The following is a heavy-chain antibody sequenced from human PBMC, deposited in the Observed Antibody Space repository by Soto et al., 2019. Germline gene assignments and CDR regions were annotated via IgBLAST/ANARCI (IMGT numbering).Heavy chain of an antibody. D-gene: IGHD4-17*01. Sequence: SLTCTVSGGSFSSSNYYLGWIRQSPGKGLEWIGNIFYGGGSGVAYYSPSLKSRVTISVDTSKNQFSLNMRSLTAADTAVYFCARRGGGDSLFDSWGQGKLVTVSS. CDR3: ARRGGGDSLFDS. J-gene: IGHJ4*02. V-gene: IGHV4-39*01. CDR2: IFYGGGSGVA. CDR1: GGSFSSSNYY.